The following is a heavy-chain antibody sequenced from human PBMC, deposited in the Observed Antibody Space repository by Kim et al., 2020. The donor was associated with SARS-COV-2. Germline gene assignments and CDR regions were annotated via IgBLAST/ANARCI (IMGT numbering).Heavy chain of an antibody. CDR3: ATGEYSSGWFFDY. J-gene: IGHJ4*02. D-gene: IGHD6-19*01. V-gene: IGHV4-39*07. Sequence: YNPSLKSRVTISVDTSKNQFSLKLSSVTAADTAVYYCATGEYSSGWFFDYWGQGTLVTVSS.